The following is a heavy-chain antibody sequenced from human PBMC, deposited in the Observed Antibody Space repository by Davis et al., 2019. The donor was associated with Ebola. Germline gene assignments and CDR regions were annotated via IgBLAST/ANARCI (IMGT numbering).Heavy chain of an antibody. D-gene: IGHD2-15*01. Sequence: PSETLSLTCAVYGGSFSGYYWSWIRQPPGKGLEWIGEINHSGSTNYNPSLKSRVTISVDTSKNQFSLKLSSVTAADTAVYYCARGEGGLEGYWGQGTLVTVSS. V-gene: IGHV4-34*01. CDR2: INHSGST. J-gene: IGHJ4*02. CDR1: GGSFSGYY. CDR3: ARGEGGLEGY.